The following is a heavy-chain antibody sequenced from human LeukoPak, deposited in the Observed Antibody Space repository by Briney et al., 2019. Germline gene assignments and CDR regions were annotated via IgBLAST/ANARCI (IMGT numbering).Heavy chain of an antibody. Sequence: ASVKVSCKASGGTFSSYAISWVRQAPGQGLEWMGGIIPIFGTANYAQKLQGRVTITTDESTSTAYMELSSLRSEDTSVYYCASGPSSDYYYGYFQHWGQGTLVTVSS. J-gene: IGHJ1*01. CDR1: GGTFSSYA. V-gene: IGHV1-69*05. CDR3: ASGPSSDYYYGYFQH. CDR2: IIPIFGTA. D-gene: IGHD3-22*01.